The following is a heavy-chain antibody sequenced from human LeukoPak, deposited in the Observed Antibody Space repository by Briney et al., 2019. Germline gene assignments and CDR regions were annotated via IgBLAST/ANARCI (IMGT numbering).Heavy chain of an antibody. V-gene: IGHV3-15*01. CDR1: GFTFRDAW. CDR3: ATDEGSGTTDFDF. D-gene: IGHD1-1*01. Sequence: GGSLRLSCAVSGFTFRDAWMSWVRQAPGKGLEWVGCIQGKTDGEKADYAAPAKGRFTVSRDESKDTVYLHLTSLKTEDTGVYYCATDEGSGTTDFDFWGQGTLVTVSS. CDR2: IQGKTDGEKA. J-gene: IGHJ4*02.